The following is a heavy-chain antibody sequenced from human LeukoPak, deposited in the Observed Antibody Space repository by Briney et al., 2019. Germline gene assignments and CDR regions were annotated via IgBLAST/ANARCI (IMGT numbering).Heavy chain of an antibody. D-gene: IGHD3-10*01. CDR2: INPNSGGT. J-gene: IGHJ3*02. Sequence: ASVKVSCKASGYTLTGYYMHWVRQAPGQGLEWMGWINPNSGGTNYAQKFQGRVTMTRDTSISTAYMELSRLRSDDTAVYYCARAFGLLWFGELYAFDIWGQGTMVTVSS. CDR3: ARAFGLLWFGELYAFDI. CDR1: GYTLTGYY. V-gene: IGHV1-2*02.